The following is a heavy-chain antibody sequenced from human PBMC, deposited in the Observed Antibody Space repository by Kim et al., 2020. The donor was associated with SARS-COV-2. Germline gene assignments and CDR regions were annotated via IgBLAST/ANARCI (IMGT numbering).Heavy chain of an antibody. CDR3: ARARKSTWGQWLVTNWYFDL. CDR2: TYYRSKWYN. D-gene: IGHD6-19*01. Sequence: SQTLSLTCAIPGDSVSSNSAAWNWIGQSPSRGLEWLGRTYYRSKWYNDYAVSVKSRITINPDTSKNQFSLQLNSVTPEDTAVYYCARARKSTWGQWLVTNWYFDLWGRGTLVTVSS. J-gene: IGHJ2*01. V-gene: IGHV6-1*01. CDR1: GDSVSSNSAA.